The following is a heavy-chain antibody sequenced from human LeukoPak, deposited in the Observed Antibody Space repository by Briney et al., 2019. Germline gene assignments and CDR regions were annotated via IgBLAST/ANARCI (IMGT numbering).Heavy chain of an antibody. Sequence: GGSLRLSCAASGFTFSNAWMSWVRQAPGKGLEWVGRIKSKTDGGTTDYAAPVKGRFTISRDDSKNTLYLQMNSLKTEDTALYYCARVGIYGDYGRYFDYWGQGTLVTVSS. V-gene: IGHV3-15*01. CDR2: IKSKTDGGTT. CDR3: ARVGIYGDYGRYFDY. J-gene: IGHJ4*02. CDR1: GFTFSNAW. D-gene: IGHD4-17*01.